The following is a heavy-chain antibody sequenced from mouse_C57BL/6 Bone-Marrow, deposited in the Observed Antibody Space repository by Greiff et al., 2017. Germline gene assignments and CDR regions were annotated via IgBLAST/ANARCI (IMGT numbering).Heavy chain of an antibody. D-gene: IGHD1-1*01. V-gene: IGHV14-1*01. CDR2: IAPEDGDT. CDR3: THYGSSYEAY. J-gene: IGHJ3*01. CDR1: GFNIKDYY. Sequence: EVKVVESGAELVRPGASVKLSCTASGFNIKDYYMHWVKQRPEQGLEWIGRIAPEDGDTEYAPKFQGKATMTAATSSNTAYPPLSSLTSEDTAVYYCTHYGSSYEAYWGQGTLVTVSA.